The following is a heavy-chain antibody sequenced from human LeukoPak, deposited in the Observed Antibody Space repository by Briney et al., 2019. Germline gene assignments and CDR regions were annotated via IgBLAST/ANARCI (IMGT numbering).Heavy chain of an antibody. CDR1: GGSISSYY. CDR2: IYYSGST. D-gene: IGHD1-1*01. Sequence: SETLALTCTVSGGSISSYYWSWIRQPPGKGLEWIGYIYYSGSTNYNPSLKSRVTISVDTSKNQFSLKLSSVTAADTAVYYCAMYNWNDDAFDIWGQGTMVTVSS. J-gene: IGHJ3*02. CDR3: AMYNWNDDAFDI. V-gene: IGHV4-59*01.